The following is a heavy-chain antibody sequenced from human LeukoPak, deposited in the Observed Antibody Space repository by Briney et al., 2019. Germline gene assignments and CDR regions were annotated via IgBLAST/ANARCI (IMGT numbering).Heavy chain of an antibody. CDR2: INPHSGGT. CDR3: ARVDRLYERTYPAGYGI. V-gene: IGHV1-2*02. J-gene: IGHJ3*02. D-gene: IGHD5-12*01. CDR1: GYNFRDYY. Sequence: WASVKVSCKASGYNFRDYYIHWVRHAPGQGLEWMGWINPHSGGTRYAPKFQGRVTMSRDTSINTAYMELRRLRSDDTAVFYCARVDRLYERTYPAGYGIWGQGTRVTVSS.